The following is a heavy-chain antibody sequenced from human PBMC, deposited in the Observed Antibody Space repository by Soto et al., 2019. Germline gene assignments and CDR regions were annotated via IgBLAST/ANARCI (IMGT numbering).Heavy chain of an antibody. CDR3: ARDSRVGVPDYFDI. CDR2: IGSDGTHR. V-gene: IGHV3-30*01. Sequence: LRLSCAASGFIIPSCAKHWIRQAPGKGREWVAVIGSDGTHRYYGDAVQGRFTISRDTSQNMVFLQMDRLTAEDTALYYCARDSRVGVPDYFDIWGQGTLVTSPQ. J-gene: IGHJ4*02. CDR1: GFIIPSCA. D-gene: IGHD1-26*01.